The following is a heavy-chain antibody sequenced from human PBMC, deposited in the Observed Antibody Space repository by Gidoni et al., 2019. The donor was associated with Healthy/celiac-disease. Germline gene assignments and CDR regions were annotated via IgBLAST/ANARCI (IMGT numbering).Heavy chain of an antibody. CDR2: IYYSGST. Sequence: QLQLQESGPGLVKPSETLSLTCTVSGGSISSSSYYWGWIRQPPGKGLEWIGSIYYSGSTYYNPSLKSRVTISVDTSKNQFSLKLSSVTAADTAVYYCARFPRLRLGELSHDAFDIWGQGTMVTVSS. J-gene: IGHJ3*02. CDR3: ARFPRLRLGELSHDAFDI. D-gene: IGHD3-16*02. V-gene: IGHV4-39*01. CDR1: GGSISSSSYY.